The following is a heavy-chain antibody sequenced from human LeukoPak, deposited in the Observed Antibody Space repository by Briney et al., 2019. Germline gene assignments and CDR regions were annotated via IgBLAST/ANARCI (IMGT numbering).Heavy chain of an antibody. D-gene: IGHD3-3*01. J-gene: IGHJ6*03. V-gene: IGHV3-23*01. CDR2: TSSSDAGT. CDR1: GFTLSSYA. Sequence: GGSLRLSCAASGFTLSSYAMSWVRQAPGKGLEWVSATSSSDAGTYYAESVRGRFTISRDNSKNTLYLQMSNLRTEDTAVYYCARDLPLDDFWSGHYYYYYMDVWGKGTTVTVSS. CDR3: ARDLPLDDFWSGHYYYYYMDV.